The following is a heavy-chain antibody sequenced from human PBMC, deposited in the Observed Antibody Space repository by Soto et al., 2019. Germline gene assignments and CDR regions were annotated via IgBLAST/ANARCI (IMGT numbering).Heavy chain of an antibody. CDR2: INHSGST. CDR3: ARDQDSSGSDAFDI. J-gene: IGHJ3*02. D-gene: IGHD3-22*01. V-gene: IGHV4-34*01. Sequence: QVQLQQWGAGLLKPSETLSLTCAVYGGSFSGYYWSWIRQPQGKGLEGIGEINHSGSTNYNPSLKSRVTISVETSKNQFSLKLSSVTAADTAVYYCARDQDSSGSDAFDIWGQGTMVTVSS. CDR1: GGSFSGYY.